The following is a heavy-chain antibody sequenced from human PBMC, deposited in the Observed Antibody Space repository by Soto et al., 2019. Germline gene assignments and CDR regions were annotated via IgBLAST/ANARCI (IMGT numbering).Heavy chain of an antibody. Sequence: SETLSLTCTVSGGSISSYFCSWIRQPAGKGLEWIGRICTSGSTNYNPSLKSRVTMSVDTSKNQFSLKLSSVTAADTAVYYCARESTVVTLRTFDIWGQGTMVTVS. V-gene: IGHV4-4*07. J-gene: IGHJ3*02. CDR1: GGSISSYF. CDR3: ARESTVVTLRTFDI. D-gene: IGHD2-21*02. CDR2: ICTSGST.